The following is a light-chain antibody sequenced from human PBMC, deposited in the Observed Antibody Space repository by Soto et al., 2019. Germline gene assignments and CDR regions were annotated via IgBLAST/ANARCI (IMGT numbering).Light chain of an antibody. CDR2: DAS. CDR1: QSVSSY. Sequence: EIVLTQSPATLSLSPGERATLSCRASQSVSSYLAWYQQKPGQAPRLLIYDASNRATGIPARFSGIGSGTDFTLTISSLEPEDFAVYYCQQRSNCPLTFGGGTKVEIK. CDR3: QQRSNCPLT. J-gene: IGKJ4*01. V-gene: IGKV3-11*01.